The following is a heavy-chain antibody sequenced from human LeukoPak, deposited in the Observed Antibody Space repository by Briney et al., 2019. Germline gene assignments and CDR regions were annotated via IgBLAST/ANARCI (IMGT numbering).Heavy chain of an antibody. Sequence: PGGSLRLSCAASGFTFSRYGMEWVRQAPGKGLEWVSSISSSSSYIYYADSVKGRFTISRDNAKNSLYLQMNSLRAEDTAVYYCAKDTTVKVGIAAAGSGIFDYWGRGTLVTVSS. CDR2: ISSSSSYI. CDR3: AKDTTVKVGIAAAGSGIFDY. D-gene: IGHD6-13*01. CDR1: GFTFSRYG. V-gene: IGHV3-21*01. J-gene: IGHJ4*02.